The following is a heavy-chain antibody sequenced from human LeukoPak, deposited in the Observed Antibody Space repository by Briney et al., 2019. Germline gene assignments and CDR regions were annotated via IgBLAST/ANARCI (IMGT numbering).Heavy chain of an antibody. D-gene: IGHD3-22*01. J-gene: IGHJ4*02. CDR1: GYSFTSYW. CDR3: ARHGLYYYDSSGRTGSFFDY. Sequence: RGESLKISCKGSGYSFTSYWIGWVRQMPGKGLEWMGIIYRGDSDTRYSPSFQGQVTISADKSISTAYLQWSSLKASDTAMYYCARHGLYYYDSSGRTGSFFDYWGQGTTVTVSS. V-gene: IGHV5-51*01. CDR2: IYRGDSDT.